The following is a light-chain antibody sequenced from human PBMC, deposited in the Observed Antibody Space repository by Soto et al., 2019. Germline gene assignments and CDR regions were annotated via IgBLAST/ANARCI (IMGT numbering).Light chain of an antibody. CDR2: GAS. V-gene: IGKV3-20*01. Sequence: ETVVTQSTGTLSLSPGERATLSCRASQSVICSYLAWYQQKPGQAPRLLMSGASSRDSGVPVRFSGSGSGTDFTLTISRLEPEDFALYYCQQYGGSPITFGLGTRLEIK. CDR3: QQYGGSPIT. CDR1: QSVICSY. J-gene: IGKJ5*01.